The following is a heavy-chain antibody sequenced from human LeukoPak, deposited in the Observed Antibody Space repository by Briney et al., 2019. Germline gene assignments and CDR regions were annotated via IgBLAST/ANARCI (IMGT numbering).Heavy chain of an antibody. CDR3: ARSPFETVVGTMRGRVGAFDI. J-gene: IGHJ3*02. CDR2: IYYSGST. D-gene: IGHD6-19*01. CDR1: GRSLDSGNFY. Sequence: PSQTLSLTCTVSGRSLDSGNFYWSWIRQPPGKGLEWIGYIYYSGSTNYNPSLKSRVTISVDTSKNQFSLKLSSVTAADTAVYYCARSPFETVVGTMRGRVGAFDIWGQGTMVTVSS. V-gene: IGHV4-61*01.